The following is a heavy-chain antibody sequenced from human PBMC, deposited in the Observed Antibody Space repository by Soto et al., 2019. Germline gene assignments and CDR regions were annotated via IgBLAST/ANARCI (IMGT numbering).Heavy chain of an antibody. CDR2: SIPIFGTA. Sequence: QVQLVQSGAEVKKPGSSVKVSCKASGGTFSSYAISWVRQAPGQGLEWMGGSIPIFGTANYAQKFQGRVTITADESTSTAYMELSSLRSEDTAVYYCARTSRVTTYYYDSSGYYYDYWGQGTLVTVSS. V-gene: IGHV1-69*01. D-gene: IGHD3-22*01. J-gene: IGHJ4*02. CDR3: ARTSRVTTYYYDSSGYYYDY. CDR1: GGTFSSYA.